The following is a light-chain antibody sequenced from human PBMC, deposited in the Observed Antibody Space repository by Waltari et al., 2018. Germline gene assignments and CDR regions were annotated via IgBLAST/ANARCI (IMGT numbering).Light chain of an antibody. CDR3: QQSYSTLIT. CDR1: QSISSY. Sequence: DIQMTQSPSSMSASVGERVTITCRASQSISSYLNWYQQKPGKAPKLLIYAASSLQSGVPSRFSGSGSGTDFTLTIRSLQPEDFATYYCQQSYSTLITFGQGTRLEIK. CDR2: AAS. V-gene: IGKV1-39*01. J-gene: IGKJ5*01.